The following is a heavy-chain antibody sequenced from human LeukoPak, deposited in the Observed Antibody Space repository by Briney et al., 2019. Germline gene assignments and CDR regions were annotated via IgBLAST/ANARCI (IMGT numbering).Heavy chain of an antibody. CDR2: MNPNSGNT. CDR1: GYTFTSYD. D-gene: IGHD2-2*02. Sequence: ASVKVSCKASGYTFTSYDINWVRQATGQGLEWMGWMNPNSGNTGYAQKFQGRVTITRNTSISTADMELSSLRSEDTAVYYCARGGVVPAAIAAFDIWGQGTMVTVSS. CDR3: ARGGVVPAAIAAFDI. J-gene: IGHJ3*02. V-gene: IGHV1-8*03.